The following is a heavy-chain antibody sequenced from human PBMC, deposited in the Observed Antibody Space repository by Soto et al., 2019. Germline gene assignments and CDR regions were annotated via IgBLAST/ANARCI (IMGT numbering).Heavy chain of an antibody. CDR1: GGSISSYY. CDR2: IYYSGIT. CDR3: AIDHRVRTGYYYYYYVMDV. J-gene: IGHJ6*02. Sequence: SETLSLTCTGSGGSISSYYCSWIRQPPWKGLEWIGYIYYSGITNYNPSLKSRVTISVDTSKNQLSLKLSSVTAADAAVYYCAIDHRVRTGYYYYYYVMDVCGQGTTVTVSS. D-gene: IGHD3-10*01. V-gene: IGHV4-59*01.